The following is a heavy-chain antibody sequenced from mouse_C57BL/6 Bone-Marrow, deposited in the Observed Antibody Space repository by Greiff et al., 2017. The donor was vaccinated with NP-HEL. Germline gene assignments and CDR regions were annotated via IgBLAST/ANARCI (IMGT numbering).Heavy chain of an antibody. Sequence: QVQLQQSGAELVRPGTSVKVSCKASGYAFTNYLIEWVKQRPGQGLEWIGVINPGSGGTNYNEKFKGKATLTADNSSSTAYMPLSSLTSEDSAVYFCARRSDEYGYDMQVWCQGTTVSVST. D-gene: IGHD1-2*01. V-gene: IGHV1-54*01. CDR2: INPGSGGT. J-gene: IGHJ4*01. CDR1: GYAFTNYL. CDR3: ARRSDEYGYDMQV.